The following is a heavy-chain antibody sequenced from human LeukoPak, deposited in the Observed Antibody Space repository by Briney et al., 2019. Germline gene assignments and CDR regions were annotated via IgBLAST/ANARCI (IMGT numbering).Heavy chain of an antibody. D-gene: IGHD3-22*01. CDR1: GFTFSNYA. CDR2: IRYDGSNK. V-gene: IGHV3-30*02. Sequence: GGSLRLSCAASGFTFSNYAMNWVRQAPGKGLEWAAFIRYDGSNKYYADSVKGRFTISRDNSKNTLYLQMNSLRAEDTAVYYCAKDYYDSSGQDYWGQGTLVTVSS. CDR3: AKDYYDSSGQDY. J-gene: IGHJ4*02.